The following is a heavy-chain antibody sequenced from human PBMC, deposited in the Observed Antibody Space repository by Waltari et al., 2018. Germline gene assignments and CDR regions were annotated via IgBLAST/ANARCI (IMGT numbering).Heavy chain of an antibody. Sequence: QLQLQESGPGLVKPSETLSLTCTFSGGSINSDSFYWGWIRQPPGKGLEWIGSLYYSGTTYFSPSLRNRVTISLDTSKSQFSLKLSSVTAADTAVYYCARAPDSWGQGTLVTVSS. J-gene: IGHJ5*01. CDR3: ARAPDS. V-gene: IGHV4-39*01. CDR2: LYYSGTT. CDR1: GGSINSDSFY.